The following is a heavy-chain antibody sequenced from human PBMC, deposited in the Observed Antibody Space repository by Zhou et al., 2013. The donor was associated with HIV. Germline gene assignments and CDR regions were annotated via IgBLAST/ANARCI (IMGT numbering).Heavy chain of an antibody. J-gene: IGHJ4*02. CDR3: ARVFFDRNDY. CDR1: GYTLTDLS. CDR2: RSWNGQT. D-gene: IGHD3-9*01. V-gene: IGHV1-24*01. Sequence: QVHLVQSAAEVEKPGASVMISCKVSGYTLTDLSIHWVRQAPGKGLEWMGWIRSWNGQTKYAQKFQGRVTMTTEISTTTVYMEMRSLRFDDTAVYYCARVFFDRNDYWGQGTLVTVSS.